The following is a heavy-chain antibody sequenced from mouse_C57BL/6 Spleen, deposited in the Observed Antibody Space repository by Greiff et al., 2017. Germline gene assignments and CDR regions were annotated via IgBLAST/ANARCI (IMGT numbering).Heavy chain of an antibody. D-gene: IGHD2-1*01. Sequence: EVQLVESGGDLVKPGGSLKLSCAASGFTFSSYGMSWVRQTPDKRLEWVATISSGGSYTYYPDSVKGRFTISRDNAKNTLYLQMSSLKSEDTAMYYCARHRGNYDFDYWGQGTTLTVSS. CDR1: GFTFSSYG. J-gene: IGHJ2*01. CDR2: ISSGGSYT. V-gene: IGHV5-6*01. CDR3: ARHRGNYDFDY.